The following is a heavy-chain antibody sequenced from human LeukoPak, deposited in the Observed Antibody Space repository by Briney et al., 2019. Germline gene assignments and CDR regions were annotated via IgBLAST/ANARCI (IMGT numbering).Heavy chain of an antibody. Sequence: PGGSLRLSCAASGFTFSNYGMSWVRQAPGKGLEWVAVISYDGSNKYYADSVKGRFTISRDNSKNTLYLQMNSLRAEDTAVYYCAKGLEGDYWGQGTLVTVSS. CDR1: GFTFSNYG. CDR2: ISYDGSNK. CDR3: AKGLEGDY. J-gene: IGHJ4*02. V-gene: IGHV3-30*18. D-gene: IGHD3-16*01.